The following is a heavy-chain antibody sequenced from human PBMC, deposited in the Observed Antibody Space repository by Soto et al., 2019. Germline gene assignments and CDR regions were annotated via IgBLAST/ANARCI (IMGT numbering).Heavy chain of an antibody. CDR2: INPSGGST. CDR1: GYTFTSYY. CDR3: ARDGDSSGYYPRYYFDY. J-gene: IGHJ4*02. Sequence: VASVKVSCKASGYTFTSYYMHWVRQAPGQGLEWMGIINPSGGSTSYAQKFQGRVTMTRDTSTSTVYMELSSLRSEDTAVYYCARDGDSSGYYPRYYFDYWGQGTLVTVSS. D-gene: IGHD3-22*01. V-gene: IGHV1-46*01.